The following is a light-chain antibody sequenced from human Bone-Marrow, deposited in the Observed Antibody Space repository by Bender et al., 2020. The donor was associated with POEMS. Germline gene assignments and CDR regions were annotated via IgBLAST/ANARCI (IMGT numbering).Light chain of an antibody. J-gene: IGLJ3*02. V-gene: IGLV2-23*02. Sequence: QSALTQPASVSGSPGQSITISCTGTSNDVGSYDFVSWYQQHPGQAPKLLIYDVTKRPSGVSSRFSGSKSGNTASLTISGLQAEDEADFYCCSYADNSVWVFGGGTKLTVL. CDR2: DVT. CDR3: CSYADNSVWV. CDR1: SNDVGSYDF.